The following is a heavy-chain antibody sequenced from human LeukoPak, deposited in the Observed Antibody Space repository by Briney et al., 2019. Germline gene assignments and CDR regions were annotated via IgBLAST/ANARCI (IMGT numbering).Heavy chain of an antibody. D-gene: IGHD3-10*01. CDR3: ASEFRGVRGDTDY. J-gene: IGHJ4*02. CDR1: GFTFSSYA. V-gene: IGHV3-30-3*01. Sequence: GGSLRLSCAASGFTFSSYAMHWVRQAPGKGLEWVAVISYDGSNKYYADSVKGRFTISRDNSKNTLYLQMNGLRADDTAVYYCASEFRGVRGDTDYWGQGTLVTVSS. CDR2: ISYDGSNK.